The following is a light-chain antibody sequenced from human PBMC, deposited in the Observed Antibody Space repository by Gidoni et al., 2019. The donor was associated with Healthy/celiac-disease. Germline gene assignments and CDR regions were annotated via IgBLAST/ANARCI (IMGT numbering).Light chain of an antibody. J-gene: IGKJ1*01. CDR1: QSVSSY. V-gene: IGKV3-11*01. CDR3: QQRSNWPSWT. Sequence: DIVLTPSPATLALSPGERATLSCRASQSVSSYLDWYQQKPGQAPRLLIHDASNRATGIAATFSGSGSGTDFTLTISSLEPEDVAVYYCQQRSNWPSWTFGQGTKVEIK. CDR2: DAS.